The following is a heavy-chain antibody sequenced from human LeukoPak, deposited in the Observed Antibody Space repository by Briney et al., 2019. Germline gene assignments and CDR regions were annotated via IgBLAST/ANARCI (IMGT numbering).Heavy chain of an antibody. CDR3: AKDQVVPAGDAFEI. Sequence: QSGGSLRLSCAASAFRFSSYGMHWVRQAPGKGLEWVAFIRYDGSNKYYADSVKGRFTISRDNSMKTVYLQMNSLRAEDTAEYYCAKDQVVPAGDAFEIWGHGTMVTVSS. J-gene: IGHJ3*02. D-gene: IGHD2-2*01. V-gene: IGHV3-30*02. CDR2: IRYDGSNK. CDR1: AFRFSSYG.